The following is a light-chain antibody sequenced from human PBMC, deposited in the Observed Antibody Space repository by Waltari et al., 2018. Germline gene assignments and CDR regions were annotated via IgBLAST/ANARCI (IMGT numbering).Light chain of an antibody. J-gene: IGLJ3*02. Sequence: QSVLTQPPSVSGAPGQRVTISCTGRSSNIGAGFAVHWYQQPPGTAPKLLIYGNNNRPSGVPDRFSGSKSGTSASLAITGLQAEDEADYYCQSYGSDWVFGGGTKLTVL. CDR3: QSYGSDWV. CDR2: GNN. V-gene: IGLV1-40*01. CDR1: SSNIGAGFA.